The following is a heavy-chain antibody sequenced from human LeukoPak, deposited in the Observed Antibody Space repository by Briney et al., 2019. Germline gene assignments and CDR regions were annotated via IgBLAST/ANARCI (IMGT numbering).Heavy chain of an antibody. D-gene: IGHD6-13*01. CDR1: GFTFSSYG. CDR2: IWYDGSNK. J-gene: IGHJ4*02. CDR3: ARDQTRYSSSPKGY. V-gene: IGHV3-33*01. Sequence: GRSLRLSCAASGFTFSSYGMHWVRQAPGKGLEWVAVIWYDGSNKYYADSVKGRFTISRDNSKNTLYLQMNSLRAEDTAVYYCARDQTRYSSSPKGYWGQGTLVTVSS.